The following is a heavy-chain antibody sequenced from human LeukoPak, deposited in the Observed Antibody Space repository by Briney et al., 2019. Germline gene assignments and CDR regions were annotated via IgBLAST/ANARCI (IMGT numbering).Heavy chain of an antibody. CDR3: AKDRGALSYFDY. D-gene: IGHD3-10*01. CDR1: GFTFSSYA. Sequence: PGGSLRLSCAASGFTFSSYAMHWVRQAPGKGLEWVAVISYDGSNKYYADSVKGRFTISRDNSKNTLYLQMNSLRAEDTAVYYCAKDRGALSYFDYWGQGTLVTVSS. J-gene: IGHJ4*02. V-gene: IGHV3-30*04. CDR2: ISYDGSNK.